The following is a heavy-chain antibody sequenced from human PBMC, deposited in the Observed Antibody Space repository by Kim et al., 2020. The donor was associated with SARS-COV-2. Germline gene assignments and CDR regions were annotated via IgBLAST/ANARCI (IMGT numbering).Heavy chain of an antibody. CDR3: AKDGGEIYGDYGYYFDY. D-gene: IGHD4-17*01. Sequence: KGRFTISRDNSKNTLYLQMNSLRAEDTAVYYCAKDGGEIYGDYGYYFDYWGQGTLVTVSS. J-gene: IGHJ4*02. V-gene: IGHV3-30*02.